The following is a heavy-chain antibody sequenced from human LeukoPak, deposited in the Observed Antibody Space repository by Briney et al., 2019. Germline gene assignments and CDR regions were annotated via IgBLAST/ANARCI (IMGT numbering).Heavy chain of an antibody. D-gene: IGHD7-27*01. CDR3: ARRPTGDPKFDY. V-gene: IGHV4-59*08. CDR2: IYSSGST. Sequence: PSETLSLTCSVSGGSISNYFWTWIRQPPGKGLEWIGYIYSSGSTYYNPSLKSQVTISVDTSKNRFSLKLSTVTAADTAVYHCARRPTGDPKFDYWGQGTLVTVSS. CDR1: GGSISNYF. J-gene: IGHJ4*02.